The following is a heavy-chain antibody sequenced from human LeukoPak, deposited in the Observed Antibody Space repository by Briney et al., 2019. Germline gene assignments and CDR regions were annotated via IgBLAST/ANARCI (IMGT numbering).Heavy chain of an antibody. V-gene: IGHV1-2*06. D-gene: IGHD3-22*01. CDR2: INPNSGGT. Sequence: ASVKVSRKASGYTFTGYYMHWVRQAPGQGLDWMGRINPNSGGTNYAQKFQGRVTMTRDTSISTAYMELSRLRSDDTAVYYCARDYYDSSGYYSFDYWGQGTLVTVSS. CDR1: GYTFTGYY. J-gene: IGHJ4*02. CDR3: ARDYYDSSGYYSFDY.